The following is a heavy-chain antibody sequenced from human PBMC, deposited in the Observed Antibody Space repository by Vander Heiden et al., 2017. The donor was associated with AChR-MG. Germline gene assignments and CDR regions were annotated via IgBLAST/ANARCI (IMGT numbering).Heavy chain of an antibody. CDR3: ARELARGGFDS. J-gene: IGHJ5*01. Sequence: QVQLVQSGAEVKNPGASVKVSCKTSGYSFTNSDIIWVRQATGQGLEWMGWMNPNSGDTGYAQNFRGRVTMTRNASTRTAYMELSGLRSEDTGVYDCARELARGGFDSWGQGTLVTVSS. V-gene: IGHV1-8*01. D-gene: IGHD1-26*01. CDR2: MNPNSGDT. CDR1: GYSFTNSD.